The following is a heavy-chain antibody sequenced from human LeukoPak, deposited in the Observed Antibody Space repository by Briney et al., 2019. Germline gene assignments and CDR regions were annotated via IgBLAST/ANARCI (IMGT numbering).Heavy chain of an antibody. Sequence: GGSLRLSCAASGFTFNSYGMSWVRQAPGKGLEWVSAISGSGGSTYYADSVKGRFTISRDNSKNTLYLQMNSLRAEDTAVYYCAKYLYGRFDPWGQGTLVTVSS. J-gene: IGHJ5*02. V-gene: IGHV3-23*01. CDR3: AKYLYGRFDP. D-gene: IGHD1-14*01. CDR2: ISGSGGST. CDR1: GFTFNSYG.